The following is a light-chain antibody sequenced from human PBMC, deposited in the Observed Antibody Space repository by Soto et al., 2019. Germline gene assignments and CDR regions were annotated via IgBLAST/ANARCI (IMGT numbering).Light chain of an antibody. Sequence: EIVMTQSPATLSVSPGERATLSCRASQSVSSDLAWYQQKPGHAPRLVIHGASTRATGIPVRFSGGGSGTEFTLTISSLQSEDFAVYFCQHYSIWPYTFGQGTKLEIK. CDR2: GAS. CDR3: QHYSIWPYT. CDR1: QSVSSD. J-gene: IGKJ2*01. V-gene: IGKV3-15*01.